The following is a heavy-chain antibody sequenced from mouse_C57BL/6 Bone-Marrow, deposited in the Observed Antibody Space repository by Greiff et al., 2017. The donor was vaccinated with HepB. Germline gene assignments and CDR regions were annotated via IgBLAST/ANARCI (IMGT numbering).Heavy chain of an antibody. J-gene: IGHJ3*01. CDR1: GYTFTSYW. D-gene: IGHD2-2*01. CDR2: IDPSDSYT. CDR3: ARSTVVTTRAWFAY. Sequence: QVQLQQSGAELVMPGASVKLSCKASGYTFTSYWMHWVKQRPGQGLEWIGEIDPSDSYTNYNQKFKGKSTLTVDKSSSTAYMQLSSLTSEDSAVYYCARSTVVTTRAWFAYWGQGTLVTVSA. V-gene: IGHV1-69*01.